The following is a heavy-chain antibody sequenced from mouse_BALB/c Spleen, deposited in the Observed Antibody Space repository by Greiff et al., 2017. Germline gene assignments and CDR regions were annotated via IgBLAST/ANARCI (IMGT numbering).Heavy chain of an antibody. V-gene: IGHV1-14*01. CDR2: INPYNDGT. J-gene: IGHJ4*01. CDR1: GYTFTSYV. D-gene: IGHD2-14*01. Sequence: LVESGPELVKPGASVKMSCKASGYTFTSYVMHWVKQKPGQGLEWIGYINPYNDGTKYNEKFKGKATLTSDKSSSTAYMELSSLTSEDSAVYYCARTYRYDDVLYYYAMDYWGQGTSVTVSS. CDR3: ARTYRYDDVLYYYAMDY.